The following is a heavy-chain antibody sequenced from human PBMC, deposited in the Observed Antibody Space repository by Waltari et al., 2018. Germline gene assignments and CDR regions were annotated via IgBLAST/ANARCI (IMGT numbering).Heavy chain of an antibody. J-gene: IGHJ4*02. Sequence: QVQLQQWGAGLLKPSETLSLTCAVYGGSFSGYYWSWIRQPPGKGLGWIGEINHRGSTNYNPSLKSRVTISVDTSKNQFSLKLSSVTAADTAVYYCARLANFWSGYYRYWGQGTLVTVSS. D-gene: IGHD3-3*01. CDR3: ARLANFWSGYYRY. V-gene: IGHV4-34*01. CDR1: GGSFSGYY. CDR2: INHRGST.